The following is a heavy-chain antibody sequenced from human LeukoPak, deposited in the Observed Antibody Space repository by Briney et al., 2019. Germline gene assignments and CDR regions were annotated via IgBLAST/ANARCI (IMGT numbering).Heavy chain of an antibody. CDR3: ARGGSGTYYHY. J-gene: IGHJ4*02. D-gene: IGHD1-26*01. V-gene: IGHV4-59*01. Sequence: SETLTLTCTVSGGSITSYHYSWIRQPPGKGLEWIGYIYYSGSTNYNPSLKSRVTITVDTSKHQFSLKLSSVTAADTAVYYCARGGSGTYYHYWGQGTLVTVSS. CDR2: IYYSGST. CDR1: GGSITSYH.